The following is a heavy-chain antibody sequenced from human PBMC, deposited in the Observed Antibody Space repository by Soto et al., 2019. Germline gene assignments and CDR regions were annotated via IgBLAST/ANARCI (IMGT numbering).Heavy chain of an antibody. CDR2: MNPNSGNT. V-gene: IGHV1-8*01. CDR1: GYTFTSYD. J-gene: IGHJ6*03. Sequence: ASVKVSCKAPGYTFTSYDINWVRQATGQGLEWMGWMNPNSGNTGYAQKFQGRVTMTRNTSISTAYMELSSLRSEDTAVYYCARGGSLMVSYYYYYMDVWGKGTTVTVSS. D-gene: IGHD2-8*01. CDR3: ARGGSLMVSYYYYYMDV.